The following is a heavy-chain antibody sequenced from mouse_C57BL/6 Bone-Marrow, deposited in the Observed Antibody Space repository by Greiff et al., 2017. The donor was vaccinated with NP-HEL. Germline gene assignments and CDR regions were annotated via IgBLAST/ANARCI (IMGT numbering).Heavy chain of an antibody. J-gene: IGHJ2*01. D-gene: IGHD4-1*01. CDR2: INPYNGGT. V-gene: IGHV1-19*01. CDR1: GYTFTDYY. CDR3: ARELFPFDY. Sequence: VQLQQSGPVLVKPGASVKMSCKASGYTFTDYYMNWVKQSHGKSLEWIGVINPYNGGTSYNQKFKGKATLTVDKSSSTAYMELNSLTSEDSAVYYCARELFPFDYWGQGTTLTVSS.